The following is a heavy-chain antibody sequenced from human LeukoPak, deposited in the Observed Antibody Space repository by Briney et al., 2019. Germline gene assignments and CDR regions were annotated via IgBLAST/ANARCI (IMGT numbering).Heavy chain of an antibody. V-gene: IGHV4-39*07. Sequence: SETLSLTCTVSGGSISSSSYYWGWIRQPPGKGLEWIGSIYYSGSTYYNPSLKSRVTISVDTSKNQFSLKLSSVTAADTAVYYCARDAVDSGWFDPWGQGTLVTVSS. J-gene: IGHJ5*02. CDR1: GGSISSSSYY. CDR3: ARDAVDSGWFDP. CDR2: IYYSGST. D-gene: IGHD3-10*01.